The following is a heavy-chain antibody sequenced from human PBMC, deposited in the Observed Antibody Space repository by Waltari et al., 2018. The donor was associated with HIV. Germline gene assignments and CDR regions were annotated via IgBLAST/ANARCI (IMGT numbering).Heavy chain of an antibody. CDR2: ISRCPSTPI. J-gene: IGHJ4*02. CDR3: AEGTTTFDS. CDR1: GLTFSASS. D-gene: IGHD1-1*01. V-gene: IGHV3-48*01. Sequence: EVQLVESGGGLVHPGGSLRPSCAAAGLTFSASSRNWVRQAPGKGLEWIAYISRCPSTPISYSESVQGRFTIALDNAKDSVFLQKDSLRVDDTAVYFCAEGTTTFDSWGQGTLVTVSS.